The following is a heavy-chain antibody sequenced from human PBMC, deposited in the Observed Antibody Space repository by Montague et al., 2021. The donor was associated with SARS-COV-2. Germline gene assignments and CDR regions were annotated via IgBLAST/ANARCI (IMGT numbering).Heavy chain of an antibody. Sequence: SETLSLTCSVSGGSINNYYWGWVRQSPGKGLEWIGYIYYSGSVTTSYNPSLKSRVSISVDTSENQFSLKLTSVTAADTAVYYCARRGDGEVFARFMYWYFDVWSRGSLVTVSS. V-gene: IGHV4-59*13. D-gene: IGHD2-21*01. J-gene: IGHJ2*01. CDR3: ARRGDGEVFARFMYWYFDV. CDR1: GGSINNYY. CDR2: IYYSGSVTT.